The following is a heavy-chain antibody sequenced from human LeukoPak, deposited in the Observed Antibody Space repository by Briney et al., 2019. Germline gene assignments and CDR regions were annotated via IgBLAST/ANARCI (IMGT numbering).Heavy chain of an antibody. CDR3: ARIVATDLNWFDP. J-gene: IGHJ5*02. V-gene: IGHV1-2*02. Sequence: ASVKVSCKASGYTFTGYYMHWVRQAPGQGLEWMGWINPNSGGTNYAQKFQGRVTMTRDTSISTAYMELSRLRSDDTAVYYCARIVATDLNWFDPWGQGTLVTVSP. D-gene: IGHD5-12*01. CDR2: INPNSGGT. CDR1: GYTFTGYY.